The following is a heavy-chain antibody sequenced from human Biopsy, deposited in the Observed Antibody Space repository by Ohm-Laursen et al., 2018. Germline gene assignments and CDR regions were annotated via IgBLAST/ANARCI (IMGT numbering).Heavy chain of an antibody. D-gene: IGHD1-1*01. CDR2: FAPENGKT. V-gene: IGHV1-24*01. CDR3: AADINVWNVNY. J-gene: IGHJ4*02. CDR1: GYAVTEFS. Sequence: ASVKVSCKVSGYAVTEFSMHWVRQAPGTGLEWMGGFAPENGKTIYAQKFQGRVTMTEDTSTDTAYMELSSLRSEDTAVYYCAADINVWNVNYWGQGTQVTVSS.